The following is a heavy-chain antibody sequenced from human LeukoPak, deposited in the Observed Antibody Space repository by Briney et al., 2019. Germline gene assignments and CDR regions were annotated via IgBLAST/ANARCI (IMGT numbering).Heavy chain of an antibody. V-gene: IGHV4-34*01. CDR2: INHSGST. CDR1: GGSFSGYY. J-gene: IGHJ3*02. CDR3: ARLLYYYDSSGDYYAPKAFDI. D-gene: IGHD3-22*01. Sequence: PSETLSLTCAVYGGSFSGYYWSWIRQPPGKGLEWIGEINHSGSTNYNPSLKSRVTISVDTSKNQFSLKLSSVTAADTAVYYCARLLYYYDSSGDYYAPKAFDIWGQGTMVTVSS.